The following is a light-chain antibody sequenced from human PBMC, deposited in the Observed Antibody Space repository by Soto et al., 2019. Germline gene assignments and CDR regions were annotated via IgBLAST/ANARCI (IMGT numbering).Light chain of an antibody. CDR3: MQALQPLT. Sequence: DIVMTQSPLSLPVTPGEPASISCRSSQSLLHSNGYNYLDWYLQKPGQSPQLLIYLGSNRASGVPDRVSGSGSGTDFTLKISRVEAEDVGVYYCMQALQPLTFGGGTKVKIK. J-gene: IGKJ4*01. CDR1: QSLLHSNGYNY. CDR2: LGS. V-gene: IGKV2-28*01.